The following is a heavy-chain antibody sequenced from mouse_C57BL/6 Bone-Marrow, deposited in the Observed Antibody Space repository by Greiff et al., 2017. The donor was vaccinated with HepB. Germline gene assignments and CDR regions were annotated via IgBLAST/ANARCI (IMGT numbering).Heavy chain of an antibody. J-gene: IGHJ3*01. D-gene: IGHD1-1*01. CDR1: GYTFTSYG. CDR3: ARLSYGGRDGFAY. Sequence: VQLQQSGAELARPGASVKLSCKASGYTFTSYGISWVKQRTGQGLEWIGEIYPRSGNTYYNEKFKGKATLTADKSSSTAYMELRSLTSEDSAVYFCARLSYGGRDGFAYWGQGTLVTVSA. V-gene: IGHV1-81*01. CDR2: IYPRSGNT.